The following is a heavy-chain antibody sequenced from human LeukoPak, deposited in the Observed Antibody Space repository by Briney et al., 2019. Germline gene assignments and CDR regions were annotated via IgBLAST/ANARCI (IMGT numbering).Heavy chain of an antibody. CDR3: ARGESEYSSSAGDY. Sequence: RGSLRLSCAASGFTFSSYAMHWVRQVPGKGLEYVSAISSNGGNTYYANSVKGRFTISRDNSKNTLYLQMGSLRGEDMAVYYCARGESEYSSSAGDYWGQGTLVTVSS. CDR2: ISSNGGNT. CDR1: GFTFSSYA. V-gene: IGHV3-64*01. J-gene: IGHJ4*02. D-gene: IGHD6-6*01.